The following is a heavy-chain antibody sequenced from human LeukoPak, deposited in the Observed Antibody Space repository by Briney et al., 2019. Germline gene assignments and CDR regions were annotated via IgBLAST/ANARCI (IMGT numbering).Heavy chain of an antibody. CDR1: GGSISSGDYY. CDR3: ARKPKVVVAATLFDY. J-gene: IGHJ4*02. V-gene: IGHV4-30-4*01. CDR2: IYYSGST. D-gene: IGHD2-15*01. Sequence: PSETLSLTCTVSGGSISSGDYYWSWIRQPPGKGLEWIGYIYYSGSTYYNPSLKSRVTISVDTSKNQFSLKLSSVTAADTAVYYCARKPKVVVAATLFDYWGQGTLVTVSS.